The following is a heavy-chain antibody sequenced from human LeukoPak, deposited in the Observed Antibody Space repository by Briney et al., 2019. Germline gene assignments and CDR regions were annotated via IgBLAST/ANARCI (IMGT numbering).Heavy chain of an antibody. CDR1: GLSFSTFG. J-gene: IGHJ6*03. Sequence: GGSLRLSCAASGLSFSTFGMHWVRQAPGKGLEWVAFIRYDGGDKYFANSVKGRFTILRDNSRNTLYLQMNSVRAEDTALYYCAKNYCSSTSCYSYYMDVWGKGTTVTVSS. CDR3: AKNYCSSTSCYSYYMDV. V-gene: IGHV3-30*02. CDR2: IRYDGGDK. D-gene: IGHD2-2*02.